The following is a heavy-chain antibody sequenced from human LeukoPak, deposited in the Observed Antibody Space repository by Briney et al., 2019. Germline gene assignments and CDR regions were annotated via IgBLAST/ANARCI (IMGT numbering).Heavy chain of an antibody. CDR1: GYTFTGYY. J-gene: IGHJ4*02. D-gene: IGHD3-10*01. CDR2: INTNTGNP. Sequence: ASVKVSCKASGYTFTGYYMHWVRQAPGQGLEWMGWINTNTGNPTYAQGFTGRFVFSLDTSVSTAYLQISSLKAEDTAVYYCARGPMVRGVIILLDSDYWGQGTLVTVSS. CDR3: ARGPMVRGVIILLDSDY. V-gene: IGHV7-4-1*02.